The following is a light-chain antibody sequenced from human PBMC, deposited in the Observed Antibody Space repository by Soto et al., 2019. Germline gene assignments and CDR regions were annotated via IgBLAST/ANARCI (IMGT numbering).Light chain of an antibody. J-gene: IGKJ4*01. CDR2: DAS. CDR1: QSISSW. V-gene: IGKV1-5*01. Sequence: DIQMTQSPATLSASVGDRVTITCRASQSISSWLAWYQQKPGKAPKLLIYDASSLESGVPSRFSGSGSGTEFTLTISGLQPDDFASYYCQQYNSFSLTFGGGTKVDI. CDR3: QQYNSFSLT.